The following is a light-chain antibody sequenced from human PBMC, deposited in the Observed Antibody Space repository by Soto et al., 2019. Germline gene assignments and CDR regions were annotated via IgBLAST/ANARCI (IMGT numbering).Light chain of an antibody. CDR2: GAS. CDR1: QSFSSTF. CDR3: QQYASSVT. Sequence: EILLTQSPDSLSLSPWDRATLSCRASQSFSSTFFAWYQQKPGQAPRLLIYGASSRATGIPDRFSGSGSGTDFTLTISRLEPEDFAVYYCQQYASSVTFGQGTKVEIK. J-gene: IGKJ1*01. V-gene: IGKV3-20*01.